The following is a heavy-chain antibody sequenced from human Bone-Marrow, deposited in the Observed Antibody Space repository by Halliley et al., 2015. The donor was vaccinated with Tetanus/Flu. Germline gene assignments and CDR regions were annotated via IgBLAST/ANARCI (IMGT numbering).Heavy chain of an antibody. V-gene: IGHV5-51*03. CDR2: IDPAASDT. J-gene: IGHJ4*02. D-gene: IGHD1-26*01. Sequence: QLVQSGAEVKKPGESLKISCKGSGYMFPNYWIGWVRQMPGKGLEWMGNIDPAASDTRYSLTFESQVTISADKSISTAYLQWSSLRASENGVYYCVRPEKGGGANDYWGQGTLVTVS. CDR3: VRPEKGGGANDY. CDR1: GYMFPNYW.